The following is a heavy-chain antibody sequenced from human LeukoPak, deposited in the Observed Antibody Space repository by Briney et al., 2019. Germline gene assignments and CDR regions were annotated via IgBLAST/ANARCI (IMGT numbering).Heavy chain of an antibody. J-gene: IGHJ5*01. CDR1: GFTFNIYA. V-gene: IGHV3-23*01. D-gene: IGHD3-22*01. Sequence: GGSLRLSCAASGFTFNIYAMSWVRQAPGKGLEWVSSITSSGDATFHADSVKDRFTISRDNSKSTLYLQMSRLRVEDTAVYYCAKDRPNYHESNGHYYRLNLDSWGQGTLVTVSS. CDR2: ITSSGDAT. CDR3: AKDRPNYHESNGHYYRLNLDS.